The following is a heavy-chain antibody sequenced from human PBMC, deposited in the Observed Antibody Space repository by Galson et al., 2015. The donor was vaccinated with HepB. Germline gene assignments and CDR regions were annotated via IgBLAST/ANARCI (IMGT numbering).Heavy chain of an antibody. CDR1: GFTFDDYA. D-gene: IGHD6-13*01. J-gene: IGHJ4*02. V-gene: IGHV3-9*01. CDR2: VDWNGESI. Sequence: RLSCAASGFTFDDYAMHWVRRAPGKGLEWVSGVDWNGESIGYADSVKGRFTISRDNAKSSLYLQMNSLRPEDTALYYCAKTTHNRTSGWYYYFDFWGQGALVTVSS. CDR3: AKTTHNRTSGWYYYFDF.